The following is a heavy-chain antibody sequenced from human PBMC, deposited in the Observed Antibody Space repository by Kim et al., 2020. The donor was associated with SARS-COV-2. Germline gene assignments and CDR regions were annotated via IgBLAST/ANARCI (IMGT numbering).Heavy chain of an antibody. CDR3: AKELAVAGRGSYYYYGM. Sequence: GGSLRLSCAASGFTFSSYGMHWVRQAPGKGLEWVAVISYDGSNKYYADSVKGRFTISRDNSKNTLYLQMNSLRAEDTAVYYCAKELAVAGRGSYYYYGM. CDR2: ISYDGSNK. CDR1: GFTFSSYG. J-gene: IGHJ6*01. V-gene: IGHV3-30*18. D-gene: IGHD6-19*01.